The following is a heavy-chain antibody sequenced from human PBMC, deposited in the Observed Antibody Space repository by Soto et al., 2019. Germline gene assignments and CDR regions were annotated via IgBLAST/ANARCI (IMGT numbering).Heavy chain of an antibody. CDR2: ISGSGDNT. V-gene: IGHV3-23*01. D-gene: IGHD5-18*01. CDR1: AFTFSSYA. Sequence: EVQLLESGGGLVQQGGSLRLSCAASAFTFSSYAMSWVRQTPRKGLEWVSSISGSGDNTFYADSVKGRFTISRDNSKNTLYLEMSSLRAEDTAIYFCAKDGRIHLYSPPFDYWGQGALVSVTS. J-gene: IGHJ4*02. CDR3: AKDGRIHLYSPPFDY.